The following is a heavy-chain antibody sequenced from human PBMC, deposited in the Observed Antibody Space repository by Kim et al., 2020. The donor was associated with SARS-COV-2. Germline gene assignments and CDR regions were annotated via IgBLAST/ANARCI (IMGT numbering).Heavy chain of an antibody. CDR2: INPNSGGT. Sequence: ASVKVSCKASGYTFTGYYMHWVRQAPGQGLEWMGWINPNSGGTNYAQKFQGRVTMTRDTSISTAYMELSRLRSDDTAVYYCARGRGLDIVVVPAAVEDFDYWGQGTLVTVSS. CDR3: ARGRGLDIVVVPAAVEDFDY. CDR1: GYTFTGYY. D-gene: IGHD2-2*03. J-gene: IGHJ4*02. V-gene: IGHV1-2*02.